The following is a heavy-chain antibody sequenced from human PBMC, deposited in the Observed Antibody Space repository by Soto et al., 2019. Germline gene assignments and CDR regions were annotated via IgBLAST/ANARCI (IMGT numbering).Heavy chain of an antibody. D-gene: IGHD4-4*01. CDR2: IIPIFGTA. Sequence: QVQLVQSGAEVKKPGSSVKVSCKASGGTFSSYAISWVRQAPGQGLEWMGGIIPIFGTANYAQKFQGRVTMTAYESTSTASMELSSLRAEDTAVYYCARDYEDYNPYYYYSGMDVWGQGTTVTVSS. V-gene: IGHV1-69*12. CDR1: GGTFSSYA. J-gene: IGHJ6*02. CDR3: ARDYEDYNPYYYYSGMDV.